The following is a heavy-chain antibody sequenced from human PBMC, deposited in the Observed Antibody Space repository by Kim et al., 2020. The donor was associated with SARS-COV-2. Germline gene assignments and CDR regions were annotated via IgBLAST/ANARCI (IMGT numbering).Heavy chain of an antibody. Sequence: NPHTKTRITISVDTSKTQFSLKLSSVTAADTAVYYCARTYCSGGSCYFDYWGQGTLVTVSS. J-gene: IGHJ4*02. D-gene: IGHD2-15*01. V-gene: IGHV4-30-2*04. CDR3: ARTYCSGGSCYFDY.